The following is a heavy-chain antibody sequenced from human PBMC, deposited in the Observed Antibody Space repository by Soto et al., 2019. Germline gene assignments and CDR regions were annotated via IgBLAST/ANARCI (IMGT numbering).Heavy chain of an antibody. J-gene: IGHJ6*02. V-gene: IGHV4-4*07. CDR2: IYSSGSS. CDR1: GGSISGSY. D-gene: IGHD4-17*01. CDR3: ARLFTVTTDYYFGMDV. Sequence: TLSLTCTVSGGSISGSYWSWVRQPPGKGLEWIGRIYSSGSSNYNPSLNSRLTMSLDTSKNQFSLKLRSVTAADTAIYYCARLFTVTTDYYFGMDVWGQGTTVTVSS.